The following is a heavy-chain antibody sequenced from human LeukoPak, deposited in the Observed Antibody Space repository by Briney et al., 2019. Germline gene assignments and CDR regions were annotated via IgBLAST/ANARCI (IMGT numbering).Heavy chain of an antibody. V-gene: IGHV4-30-4*01. CDR3: ARIYGDYKSPDYWYFDL. CDR2: IYYSGST. Sequence: PSETLSLTCTVSGGSISSGDYYWSWIRQPPGKGLEWIGYIYYSGSTYYNPSLKSRVTISVDTSKNQFSLKLSSVTAADTAVYDCARIYGDYKSPDYWYFDLWGRGTLVTVSS. D-gene: IGHD4-17*01. J-gene: IGHJ2*01. CDR1: GGSISSGDYY.